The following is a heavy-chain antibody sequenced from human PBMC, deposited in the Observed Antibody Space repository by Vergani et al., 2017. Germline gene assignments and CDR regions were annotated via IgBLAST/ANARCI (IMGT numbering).Heavy chain of an antibody. CDR2: INPNSGGT. V-gene: IGHV1-2*04. J-gene: IGHJ6*03. Sequence: QVQLVQSGAEVKKPGASVKVSCKASGYTFTGYYMHWVRQAPGQGLEWMGWINPNSGGTNYAQKFQGWVTMTRDTSISTAYMELSRLRSDDTAVYYCASRGASIAARPDYYYYMDVWGKGTTVTVSS. D-gene: IGHD6-6*01. CDR1: GYTFTGYY. CDR3: ASRGASIAARPDYYYYMDV.